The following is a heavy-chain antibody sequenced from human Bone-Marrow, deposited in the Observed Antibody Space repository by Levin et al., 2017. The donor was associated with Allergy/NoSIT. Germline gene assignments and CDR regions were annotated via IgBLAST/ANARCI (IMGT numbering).Heavy chain of an antibody. D-gene: IGHD3-10*01. Sequence: PPASVKVSCKVSGDVFSSHTFNWVRQAPGQGLEWMGGIIPIFGTTHYAPNFQGRVTITADESTATVSVELTSLKSDDTAIYYCARGRGIALITHVSYYWFFDLWGRGTLVTVSS. J-gene: IGHJ2*01. CDR2: IIPIFGTT. CDR1: GDVFSSHT. CDR3: ARGRGIALITHVSYYWFFDL. V-gene: IGHV1-69*13.